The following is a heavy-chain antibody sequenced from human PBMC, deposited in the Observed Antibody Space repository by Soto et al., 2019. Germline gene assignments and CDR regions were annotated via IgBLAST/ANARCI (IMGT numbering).Heavy chain of an antibody. CDR2: IYWDDDK. V-gene: IGHV2-5*02. CDR3: AHRTSTVTWWFDP. Sequence: SAPKLGNHTHTLTLNCTSPWFSLPTSGEGVGWIRQPPGKALEWLALIYWDDDKRYSPSLKSRLTITKDTSKNQVVLTMTNMDPADTAIYFCAHRTSTVTWWFDPRGQGSLVTVSS. CDR1: WFSLPTSGEG. D-gene: IGHD4-17*01. J-gene: IGHJ5*02.